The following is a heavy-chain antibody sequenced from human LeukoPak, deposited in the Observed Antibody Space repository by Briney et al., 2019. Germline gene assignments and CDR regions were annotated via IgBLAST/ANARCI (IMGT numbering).Heavy chain of an antibody. CDR2: IYDSGST. Sequence: PSETLSLTCAVSGYSISSGYYWGWIRQPPGKGLEWIGSIYDSGSTYYNQSLKSRVTISVDTSKNKFSLKLSSVTAADTAVYYCASPYYNSSGYYQFDYWGQGTLVTVSS. V-gene: IGHV4-38-2*01. CDR3: ASPYYNSSGYYQFDY. J-gene: IGHJ4*02. D-gene: IGHD3-22*01. CDR1: GYSISSGYY.